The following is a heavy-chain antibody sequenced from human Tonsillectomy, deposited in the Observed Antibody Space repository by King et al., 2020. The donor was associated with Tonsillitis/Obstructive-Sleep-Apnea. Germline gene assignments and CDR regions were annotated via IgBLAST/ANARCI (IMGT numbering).Heavy chain of an antibody. D-gene: IGHD2-15*01. J-gene: IGHJ4*02. CDR3: AGDHYLLSVFLDY. Sequence: WVRKAPGQGLEWMGCINPNSGGTNYAQKIQGRVTMTRDTSISTAYMELSRLRSDDTAVYYCAGDHYLLSVFLDYWVKGTVVTVSS. CDR2: INPNSGGT. V-gene: IGHV1-2*02.